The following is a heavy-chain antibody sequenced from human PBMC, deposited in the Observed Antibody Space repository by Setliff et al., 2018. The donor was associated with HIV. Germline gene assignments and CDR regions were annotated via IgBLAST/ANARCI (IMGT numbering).Heavy chain of an antibody. D-gene: IGHD5-18*01. CDR1: GGSFSGYY. CDR3: ARAPRPIQLWLPYYFDY. CDR2: IYHSGST. Sequence: SETLSLTCAVYGGSFSGYYWSWIRQPPGKGLEWIGEIYHSGSTNYNPSLKSRVTISVDKSKSQFSLRLSSVTAADTAVYYCARAPRPIQLWLPYYFDYWGQGTLVTVSS. V-gene: IGHV4-34*01. J-gene: IGHJ4*02.